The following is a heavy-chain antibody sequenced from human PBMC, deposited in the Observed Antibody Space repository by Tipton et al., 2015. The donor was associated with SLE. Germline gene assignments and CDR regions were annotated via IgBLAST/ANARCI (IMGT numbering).Heavy chain of an antibody. Sequence: SLRLSCAASGFTFSSYWMSWVRQAPGKGPEWAANIKQDGSEMYYVDSVKGRFTISRDNAKNSLYLHMNSLRVEDTAVYYCARGLRDTVGMDVWGQGTTVTVSS. V-gene: IGHV3-7*01. CDR3: ARGLRDTVGMDV. D-gene: IGHD5-18*01. J-gene: IGHJ6*02. CDR2: IKQDGSEM. CDR1: GFTFSSYW.